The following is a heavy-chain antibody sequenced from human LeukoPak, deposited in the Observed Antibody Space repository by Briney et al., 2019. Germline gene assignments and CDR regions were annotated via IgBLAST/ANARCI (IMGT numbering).Heavy chain of an antibody. CDR1: GLTLSNVW. CDR2: IRSQTAGGTT. Sequence: GGSLRLSCAVSGLTLSNVWMDWVRQAPGKGLEWVGRIRSQTAGGTTDFAAPVKGRFSISRDDSKNSLYLQMNSLTSEDTAVYYCAHGSAQYYEYWGQGTLVTVSS. V-gene: IGHV3-15*07. CDR3: AHGSAQYYEY. J-gene: IGHJ1*01. D-gene: IGHD2-15*01.